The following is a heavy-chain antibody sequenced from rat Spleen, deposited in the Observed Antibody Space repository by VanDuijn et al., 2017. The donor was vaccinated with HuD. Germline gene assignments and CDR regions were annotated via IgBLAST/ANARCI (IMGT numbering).Heavy chain of an antibody. V-gene: IGHV5-31*01. Sequence: EVQMVESGGGLVQPGSSLTLSCEASGFPFNNFWMTWIRQAPGKGLEWVASISHIGGDTYFPDSVKGRFAVSRDNAKSTLYLQMNSLRSEDTATYYCARSPTRYQWYFDFWGPGTMVTVSS. J-gene: IGHJ1*01. D-gene: IGHD3-4*01. CDR1: GFPFNNFW. CDR2: ISHIGGDT. CDR3: ARSPTRYQWYFDF.